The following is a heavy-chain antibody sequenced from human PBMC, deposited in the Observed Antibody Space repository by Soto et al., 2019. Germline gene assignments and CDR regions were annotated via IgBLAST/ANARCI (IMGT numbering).Heavy chain of an antibody. Sequence: SVKVSCKASGGTFSSYAISWVRQAPGQGLEWMGGIIPIFGTANYAQKFQGRVTITADESTSTAHMELSSLRSEDTAVYYCARERPVGDLWIQLNYFDYWGQGTLVTVSS. V-gene: IGHV1-69*13. D-gene: IGHD5-18*01. CDR2: IIPIFGTA. J-gene: IGHJ4*02. CDR1: GGTFSSYA. CDR3: ARERPVGDLWIQLNYFDY.